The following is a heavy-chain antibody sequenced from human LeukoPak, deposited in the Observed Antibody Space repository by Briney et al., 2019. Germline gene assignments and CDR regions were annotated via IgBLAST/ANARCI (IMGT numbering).Heavy chain of an antibody. V-gene: IGHV4-59*01. D-gene: IGHD1-26*01. Sequence: SQTLSLTCTVSGGSISSYYWSWIRQPPGKGLEWIGYIYYSGSTNYNPSLKSRVTISVDTSKNQFSLKLSSVTAADTAVYFCARGSVYSGSTTLGSPGWSGSDFHHWGQGTLVIVSS. J-gene: IGHJ1*01. CDR3: ARGSVYSGSTTLGSPGWSGSDFHH. CDR2: IYYSGST. CDR1: GGSISSYY.